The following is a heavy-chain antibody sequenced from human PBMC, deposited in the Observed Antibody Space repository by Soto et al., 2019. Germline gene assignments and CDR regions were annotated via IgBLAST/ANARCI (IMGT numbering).Heavy chain of an antibody. Sequence: HPGGSMRLSCAASGFTFSSYAMSWVRQAPGKGLEWVSAISGSGGSTYYADSVKGRFTISRDNSKNTLYLQMNSLRAEDTAVYYCAKDRPPSGWAENAEYFQHWGQGTLVTVSS. CDR1: GFTFSSYA. V-gene: IGHV3-23*01. CDR3: AKDRPPSGWAENAEYFQH. J-gene: IGHJ1*01. D-gene: IGHD6-19*01. CDR2: ISGSGGST.